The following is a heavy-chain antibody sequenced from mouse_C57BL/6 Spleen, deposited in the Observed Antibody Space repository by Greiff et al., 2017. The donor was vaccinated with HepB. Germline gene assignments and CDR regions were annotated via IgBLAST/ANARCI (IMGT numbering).Heavy chain of an antibody. V-gene: IGHV5-12*01. CDR3: ARDGYYSYAMDY. J-gene: IGHJ4*01. CDR1: GFTFSDYY. D-gene: IGHD2-3*01. Sequence: EVQGVESGGGLVQPGGSLKLSCAASGFTFSDYYMYWVRQTPEKRLEWVAYISNGGGSTYYPDTVKGRFTISRDNAKNTLYLQMSRLKSVDTAMYYCARDGYYSYAMDYWGQGTSVTVSS. CDR2: ISNGGGST.